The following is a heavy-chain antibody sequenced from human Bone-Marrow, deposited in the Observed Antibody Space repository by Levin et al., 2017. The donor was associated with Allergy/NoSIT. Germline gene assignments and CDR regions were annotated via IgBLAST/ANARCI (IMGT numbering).Heavy chain of an antibody. J-gene: IGHJ3*01. CDR1: GFIFHEYT. CDR2: ISWNGGQT. V-gene: IGHV3-43*01. Sequence: GESLKISCAASGFIFHEYTMHWVRQAPGKGPEWVSLISWNGGQTDYADSVKGRFTISRDNSKTSLYLQMNSLRPEDTGLYYCAKDHRDSYGFFDVWGRGTMVTVSS. CDR3: AKDHRDSYGFFDV. D-gene: IGHD5-18*01.